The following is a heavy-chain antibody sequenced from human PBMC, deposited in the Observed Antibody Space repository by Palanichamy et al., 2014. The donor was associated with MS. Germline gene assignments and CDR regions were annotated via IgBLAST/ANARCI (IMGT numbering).Heavy chain of an antibody. CDR3: ARVAYDSDSDDYDDGGNYGMDV. D-gene: IGHD3-22*01. CDR2: T. J-gene: IGHJ6*02. V-gene: IGHV3-23*01. Sequence: TYYADSVKGRLTISRDNSKNTVFLQMNSLRSEDTAVYYCARVAYDSDSDDYDDGGNYGMDVWGQGTTVTVSS.